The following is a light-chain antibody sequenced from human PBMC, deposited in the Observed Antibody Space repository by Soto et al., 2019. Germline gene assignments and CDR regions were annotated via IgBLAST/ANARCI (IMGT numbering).Light chain of an antibody. J-gene: IGKJ1*01. CDR1: QTIITY. Sequence: DIQMTQSPSSLSASVGDTVTITCRASQTIITYLNWYQQKPGKAPNLLIYFASTLQSGVPSRFSGSRSGTDFTLTISSLQPEDFATYYCQQTYTLPPTFGQGTKVDVK. CDR3: QQTYTLPPT. V-gene: IGKV1-39*01. CDR2: FAS.